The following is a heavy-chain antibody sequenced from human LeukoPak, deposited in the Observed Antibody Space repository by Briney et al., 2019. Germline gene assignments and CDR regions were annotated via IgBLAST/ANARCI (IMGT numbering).Heavy chain of an antibody. CDR2: INEAGSEK. J-gene: IGHJ4*02. V-gene: IGHV3-7*04. CDR3: ARALRWSNDY. D-gene: IGHD4-23*01. Sequence: GGSLRLSCAASGFIFSNYWMTWVRQAPGKGLEWVANINEAGSEKYYVDSVRGRFTISRDNAKNSLYLQMNSLRAEDTAVYYCARALRWSNDYWGQGTLVTVSS. CDR1: GFIFSNYW.